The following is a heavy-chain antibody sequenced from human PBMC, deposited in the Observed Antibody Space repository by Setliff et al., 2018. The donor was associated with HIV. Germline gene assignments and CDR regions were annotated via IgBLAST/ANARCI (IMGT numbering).Heavy chain of an antibody. V-gene: IGHV3-23*01. Sequence: PGGSLRLSCAASGFTFSSYAMTWVRQAPGKGLEWVSSISNNGGKTYYADSEKGRFTISRDNSKNTLYLQMNSLRAADTAVYYCARDEDGYNHFDFWGQGTLVTVSS. J-gene: IGHJ4*02. D-gene: IGHD5-12*01. CDR1: GFTFSSYA. CDR3: ARDEDGYNHFDF. CDR2: ISNNGGKT.